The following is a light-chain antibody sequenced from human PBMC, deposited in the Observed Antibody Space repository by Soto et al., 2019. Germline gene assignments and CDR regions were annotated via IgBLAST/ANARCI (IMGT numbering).Light chain of an antibody. CDR3: QQYNSYSL. J-gene: IGKJ1*01. CDR2: DAS. V-gene: IGKV1-5*01. CDR1: QSISSW. Sequence: DIRMTQSPSTLSASVGDRVTITCRASQSISSWLAWYQQKPGKAPKLVIYDASSLESGVPSRFSGSGSGTEFTLTISSLQPDDFATYYCQQYNSYSLFGQGTKVEIK.